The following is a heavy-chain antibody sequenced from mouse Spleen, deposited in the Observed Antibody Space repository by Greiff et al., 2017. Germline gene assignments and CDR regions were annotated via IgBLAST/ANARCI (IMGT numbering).Heavy chain of an antibody. Sequence: EVKVVESGGGLVKPGGSLKLSCAASGFAFSSYDMSWVRQTPEKRLEWVAYISSGGGSTYYPDTVKGRFTISRDNAKNTLYLQMSSLKSEDTAMYYCARQLDYYGSIGYYFDYWGQGTTLTVSS. D-gene: IGHD1-1*01. CDR1: GFAFSSYD. V-gene: IGHV5-12-1*01. J-gene: IGHJ2*01. CDR3: ARQLDYYGSIGYYFDY. CDR2: ISSGGGST.